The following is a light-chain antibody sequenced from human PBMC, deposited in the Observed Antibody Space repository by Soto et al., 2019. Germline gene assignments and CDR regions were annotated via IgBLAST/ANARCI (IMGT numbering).Light chain of an antibody. V-gene: IGLV8-61*01. CDR3: VLYMGSGSWV. CDR2: STN. J-gene: IGLJ3*02. Sequence: VVTQEPSFSVSPGGTVTLTCGLSSGSVSTGYYPSWYQQTPGQAPRTLIYSTNTRSSGVPDRVSGSILGNKAALTITGAQADDESDYYCVLYMGSGSWVFGGGTKLTVL. CDR1: SGSVSTGYY.